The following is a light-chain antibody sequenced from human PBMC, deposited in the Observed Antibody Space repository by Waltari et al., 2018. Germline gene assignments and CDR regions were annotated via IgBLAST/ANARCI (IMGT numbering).Light chain of an antibody. Sequence: EIMMTKTPVSLSVTPGEPASISCRSSQSLLHSLGNTYLYWYLQKSGQPPRLLIYRVSNRVSGVPDRFTGSGSDTYFTLSISRVEAEDVGVYYCMQALETPWTFGQGTKVEIK. CDR1: QSLLHSLGNTY. J-gene: IGKJ1*01. V-gene: IGKV2D-29*01. CDR3: MQALETPWT. CDR2: RVS.